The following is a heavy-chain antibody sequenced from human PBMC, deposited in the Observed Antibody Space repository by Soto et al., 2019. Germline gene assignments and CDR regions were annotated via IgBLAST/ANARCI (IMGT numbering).Heavy chain of an antibody. CDR3: AKDRDLIAVAGMGHFDY. V-gene: IGHV3-30*18. CDR2: ISYDGSNK. CDR1: GFTFSSYG. D-gene: IGHD6-19*01. Sequence: GGSLRLSCAASGFTFSSYGMHWVRQAPGKGLEWVAVISYDGSNKYYADSVKGRFTISRDNSKNTLYLQMNSLRAEDTAVYYCAKDRDLIAVAGMGHFDYWGQGTLVTVSS. J-gene: IGHJ4*02.